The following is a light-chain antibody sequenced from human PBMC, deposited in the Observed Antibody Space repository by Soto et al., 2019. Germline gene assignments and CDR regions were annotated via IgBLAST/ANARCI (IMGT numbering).Light chain of an antibody. CDR1: QSISSY. CDR2: AAS. CDR3: QQDDSPTPVP. V-gene: IGKV1-39*01. Sequence: DIEFTQYQSSLSASVGDRVTITCGSSQSISSYLNWYQQKPGKAPKLLIYAASSLQSGVPSRFSGSGSGTDFTLTINSLQHEDFATYYCQQDDSPTPVPSGQRTRPEIK. J-gene: IGKJ5*01.